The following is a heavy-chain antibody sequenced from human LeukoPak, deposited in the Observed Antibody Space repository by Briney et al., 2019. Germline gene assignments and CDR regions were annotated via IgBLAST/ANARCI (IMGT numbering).Heavy chain of an antibody. V-gene: IGHV4-4*07. CDR1: GGSISGDY. D-gene: IGHD3-16*01. J-gene: IGHJ6*03. Sequence: SETLSLTCTVSGGSISGDYWSWIRQPAGRGLEWIGRINTSGNSNYNPSRKSRVTMSVDTSKSQFSQKLRSLCAADTDEYYCARGGGYMDVWGKGTTVTVSS. CDR2: INTSGNS. CDR3: ARGGGYMDV.